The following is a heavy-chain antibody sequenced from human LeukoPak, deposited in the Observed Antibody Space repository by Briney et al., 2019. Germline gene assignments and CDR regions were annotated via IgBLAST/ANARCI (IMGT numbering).Heavy chain of an antibody. J-gene: IGHJ3*02. V-gene: IGHV3-7*01. D-gene: IGHD1-1*01. CDR2: IKQDGSEK. CDR1: GFTFSSYW. Sequence: GGSLRLSCAASGFTFSSYWMSWVRQAPGKGLEWVANIKQDGSEKYYVDSVKGRFTISRDNAKNSLYLQMNSLRAEDTAVYYCGRDRGGGNWNDVPDAFDIWGQGTMVTVSS. CDR3: GRDRGGGNWNDVPDAFDI.